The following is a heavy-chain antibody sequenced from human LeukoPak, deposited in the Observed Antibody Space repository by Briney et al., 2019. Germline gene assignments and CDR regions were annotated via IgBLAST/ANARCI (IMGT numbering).Heavy chain of an antibody. J-gene: IGHJ4*02. CDR1: GLTFSSYS. V-gene: IGHV3-21*01. D-gene: IGHD3-3*01. Sequence: GRSMRLSCEATGLTFSSYSMNWVRQAPGKGLDWVSSISSSSSYIYYADSVKGRFTISRDNSKNTLYLQMNSLRAEDTAVYYCAKDQYYDFWSGYRPQYFDYWGQGTLVTVSS. CDR3: AKDQYYDFWSGYRPQYFDY. CDR2: ISSSSSYI.